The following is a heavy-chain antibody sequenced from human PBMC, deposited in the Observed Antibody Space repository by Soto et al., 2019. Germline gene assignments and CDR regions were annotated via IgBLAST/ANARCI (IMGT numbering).Heavy chain of an antibody. CDR2: ISSSSSYI. V-gene: IGHV3-21*01. J-gene: IGHJ6*03. CDR1: GFTFSSYS. CDR3: ARVWSDIVVVPAAMNYYYYMHV. Sequence: GGSLRLSCAASGFTFSSYSMNWVRQAPGKGLEWVSSISSSSSYIYYADSVKGRFTISRDNAKNSLYLQMNSLRAEDTAVYYCARVWSDIVVVPAAMNYYYYMHVWGKGTTVTVSS. D-gene: IGHD2-2*01.